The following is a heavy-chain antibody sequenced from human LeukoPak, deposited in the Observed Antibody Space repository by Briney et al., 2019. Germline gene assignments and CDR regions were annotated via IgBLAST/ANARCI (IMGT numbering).Heavy chain of an antibody. CDR2: ISKSGAST. CDR3: AKDAGGTSYYPFDY. D-gene: IGHD3-9*01. Sequence: GGSLRLSCAASGFPFSIFAMSWVRRPPGKGLQWVSAISKSGASTDYADSVKGRFTISRDNSKSTLYLQMNSLRAEDTDIYYCAKDAGGTSYYPFDYLRRGTSVTVSS. V-gene: IGHV3-23*01. J-gene: IGHJ4*02. CDR1: GFPFSIFA.